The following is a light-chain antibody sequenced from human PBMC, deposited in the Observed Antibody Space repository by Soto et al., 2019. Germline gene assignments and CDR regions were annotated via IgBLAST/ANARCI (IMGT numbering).Light chain of an antibody. Sequence: QSVLTQPASVSGSPGQSITISCTGASSDIGAYNYVSWYQHNPGKAPRLMIFEVSHRPSGVSTRFSGSKSGNTASLTISGLQAEDEADYYCISYTSNSLDVFGTGTKLTVL. V-gene: IGLV2-14*01. CDR1: SSDIGAYNY. J-gene: IGLJ1*01. CDR2: EVS. CDR3: ISYTSNSLDV.